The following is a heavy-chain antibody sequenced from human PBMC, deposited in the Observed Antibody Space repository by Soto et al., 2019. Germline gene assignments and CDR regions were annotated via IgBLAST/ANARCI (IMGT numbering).Heavy chain of an antibody. Sequence: PGGPLRLSCAASGFTFSSYGLPWVRQAPCKGLEWVAVIEYDGSNKYYADSVKGRFTITRDNSKNTLYLQMNSLRAEDTAVYYCARDREMADAFDIWGQGTMVTVS. J-gene: IGHJ3*02. D-gene: IGHD1-26*01. V-gene: IGHV3-33*01. CDR2: IEYDGSNK. CDR1: GFTFSSYG. CDR3: ARDREMADAFDI.